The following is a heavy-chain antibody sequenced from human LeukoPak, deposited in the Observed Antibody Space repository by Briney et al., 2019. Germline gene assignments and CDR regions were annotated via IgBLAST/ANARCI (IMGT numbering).Heavy chain of an antibody. Sequence: SETLSLTCAVSGGSISSGGYYWSWIRQPPGKGLEWIGYIYHSGSTYYNPSLKSRVTISVDRSKNQFSLKLSSVTAADTAVYYGAMVRGVNNWFDPWGQGTLVTVSS. CDR3: AMVRGVNNWFDP. J-gene: IGHJ5*02. CDR1: GGSISSGGYY. D-gene: IGHD3-10*01. CDR2: IYHSGST. V-gene: IGHV4-30-2*01.